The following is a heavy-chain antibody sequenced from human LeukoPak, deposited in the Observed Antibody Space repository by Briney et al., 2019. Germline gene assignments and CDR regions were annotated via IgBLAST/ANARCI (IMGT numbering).Heavy chain of an antibody. J-gene: IGHJ5*02. CDR2: IYTSGST. CDR1: GGSISSYY. CDR3: ARDMNVAVPAAIGDWFDP. Sequence: SETLSLTCTVSGGSISSYYWSWIRQPAGKGLEWIGRIYTSGSTNYNPSLKSRVTMSVGTSKNQFSLKLSSVTAADTAVYYCARDMNVAVPAAIGDWFDPWGQGTLVTVSS. V-gene: IGHV4-4*07. D-gene: IGHD2-2*01.